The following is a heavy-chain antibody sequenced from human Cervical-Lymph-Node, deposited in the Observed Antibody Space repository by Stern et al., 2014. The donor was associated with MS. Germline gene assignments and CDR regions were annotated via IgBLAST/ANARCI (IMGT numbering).Heavy chain of an antibody. J-gene: IGHJ6*02. D-gene: IGHD6-13*01. CDR3: AKVAAAGTGIYYYYYGMDV. Sequence: VQLLESGGGVVQPGRSLRLSCAASGFTFSSYGMHWVRQAPGKGLEWVAVISYDGSNKYYADSVKGRFTISRDNSKNTLYLQMNSLRAEDTAVYYCAKVAAAGTGIYYYYYGMDVWGQGTTVTVSS. CDR1: GFTFSSYG. CDR2: ISYDGSNK. V-gene: IGHV3-30*18.